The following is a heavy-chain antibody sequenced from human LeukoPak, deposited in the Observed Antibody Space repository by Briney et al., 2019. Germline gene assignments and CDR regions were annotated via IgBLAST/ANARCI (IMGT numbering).Heavy chain of an antibody. V-gene: IGHV4-34*01. CDR2: INHSGST. D-gene: IGHD1-7*01. J-gene: IGHJ4*02. CDR3: ARRGLSGTIDY. CDR1: AGSFSGYY. Sequence: SETLSLTCAAYAGSFSGYYWSWIRQPPGKGLEWIGEINHSGSTNYNPSLKSRVTISVDTSKNQFSLKLSSVTAADTAVYYCARRGLSGTIDYWGQGTLVTVSS.